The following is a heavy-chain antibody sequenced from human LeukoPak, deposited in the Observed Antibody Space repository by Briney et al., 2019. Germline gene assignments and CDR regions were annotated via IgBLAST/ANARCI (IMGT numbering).Heavy chain of an antibody. CDR2: ISGSGGST. D-gene: IGHD2-2*01. CDR1: GFTFSSYA. V-gene: IGHV3-23*01. CDR3: ARGGYRSSTSCHTDY. J-gene: IGHJ4*02. Sequence: GGSLRLSCAASGFTFSSYAMSWVRQAPGKGLEWVSAISGSGGSTYYADFVKGRFTISRDNSKNTLYLQMNSLRAEDTAVYYCARGGYRSSTSCHTDYWGQGTLVTVSS.